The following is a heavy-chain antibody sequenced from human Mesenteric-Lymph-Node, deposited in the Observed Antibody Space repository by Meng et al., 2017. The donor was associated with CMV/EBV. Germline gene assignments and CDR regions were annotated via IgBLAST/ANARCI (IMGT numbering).Heavy chain of an antibody. V-gene: IGHV3-48*04. Sequence: GGSLRLSCAASGFTFSSYSMTWVRQPPGKGLEWLSYISGTSTTIFYADALKGRFTVSRDNSKNTLYLQMNSLRAEDTAVYYCARNRNYGDYFDYWGQGTLVTVSS. CDR1: GFTFSSYS. CDR2: ISGTSTTI. CDR3: ARNRNYGDYFDY. D-gene: IGHD4-17*01. J-gene: IGHJ4*02.